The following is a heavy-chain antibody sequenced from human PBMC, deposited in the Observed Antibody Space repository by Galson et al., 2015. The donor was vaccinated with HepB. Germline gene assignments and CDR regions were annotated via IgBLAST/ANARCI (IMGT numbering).Heavy chain of an antibody. CDR1: GDSIRNYY. V-gene: IGHV4-59*01. CDR2: IFYSGSPT. Sequence: QVQLQESGPGLVQPSETLSLTCTVSGDSIRNYYWSWIRQPPGKGLEWIGYIFYSGSPTSYNPSLKSRVTISVDTSKNQFSLKSSSVTAADTAFYYCVRGGGTFDYWGQGTLVTVSS. D-gene: IGHD1-26*01. CDR3: VRGGGTFDY. J-gene: IGHJ4*02.